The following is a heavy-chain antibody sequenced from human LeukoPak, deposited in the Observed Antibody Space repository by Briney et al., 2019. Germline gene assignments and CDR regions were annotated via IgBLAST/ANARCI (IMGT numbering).Heavy chain of an antibody. V-gene: IGHV4-31*03. CDR3: PSEEKEGYSGYDSGGGFDY. CDR2: IYYSGST. Sequence: SQTLSLTCTVSGGSISSGGYYWSWIRQHPGKGLEWIGYIYYSGSTYYNPSLKSRVTISVDTSKNQVYLKLSSVTAAAKALYYCPSEEKEGYSGYDSGGGFDYWGQGPLVPVSS. D-gene: IGHD5-12*01. J-gene: IGHJ4*02. CDR1: GGSISSGGYY.